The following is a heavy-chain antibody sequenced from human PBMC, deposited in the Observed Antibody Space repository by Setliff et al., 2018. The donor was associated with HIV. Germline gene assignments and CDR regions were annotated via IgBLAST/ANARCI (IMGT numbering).Heavy chain of an antibody. D-gene: IGHD6-13*01. CDR1: GYSFTNFW. V-gene: IGHV5-51*03. J-gene: IGHJ4*02. CDR3: ARPIAVRAVAGPYSD. Sequence: NPGESLKISCKGSGYSFTNFWIGWVRQMPGKGLEWMGIIYPGDSDTRYSPSFQGQVTISADKSINTAYLQWRSLKASDTAIYYCARPIAVRAVAGPYSDWGQGTLVTVSS. CDR2: IYPGDSDT.